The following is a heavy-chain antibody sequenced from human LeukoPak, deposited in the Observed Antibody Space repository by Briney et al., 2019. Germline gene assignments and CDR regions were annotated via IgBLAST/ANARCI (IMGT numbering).Heavy chain of an antibody. D-gene: IGHD3-9*01. CDR1: GGSISSGDYY. Sequence: SETLSLTCTVSGGSISSGDYYWSWIRQPPGKGLEWIGYIYYSGSTYYNPSLKSRITISVDTSKNQFSLKLSSVTAADTAVYYCARGGYDILTGYRPFDYWGQGTLVTVSS. CDR2: IYYSGST. V-gene: IGHV4-30-4*01. CDR3: ARGGYDILTGYRPFDY. J-gene: IGHJ4*02.